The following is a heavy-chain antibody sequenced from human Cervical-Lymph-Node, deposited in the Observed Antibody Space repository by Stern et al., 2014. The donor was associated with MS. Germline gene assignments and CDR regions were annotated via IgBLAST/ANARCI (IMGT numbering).Heavy chain of an antibody. D-gene: IGHD4-17*01. CDR2: INTSGGST. V-gene: IGHV1-46*01. J-gene: IGHJ6*02. CDR3: ARDLWGPPLTTVIGMDV. CDR1: GYTFTSYY. Sequence: QLVQSGAEVKKPGASVKVSCKASGYTFTSYYMHWVRQAPGQGLEWMGIINTSGGSTSYAQKFQGRVTMTRDTSTSTVYMELSSLRSEDTAVYYCARDLWGPPLTTVIGMDVWGQGTTVTVSS.